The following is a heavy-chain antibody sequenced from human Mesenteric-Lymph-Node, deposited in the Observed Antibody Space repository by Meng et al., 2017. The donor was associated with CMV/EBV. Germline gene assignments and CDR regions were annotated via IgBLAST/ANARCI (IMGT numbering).Heavy chain of an antibody. CDR1: GFTFSSYG. Sequence: GESLKISCAASGFTFSSYGMSWVRQAPGKGLEWVSHMSGSGASTYYADSVKGRFTISRDSSKNTLYLQMNSLRAEDTAVYYCVRDFRGSGDYWGQGTPVTVSS. CDR2: MSGSGAST. J-gene: IGHJ4*02. V-gene: IGHV3-23*01. D-gene: IGHD3-10*01. CDR3: VRDFRGSGDY.